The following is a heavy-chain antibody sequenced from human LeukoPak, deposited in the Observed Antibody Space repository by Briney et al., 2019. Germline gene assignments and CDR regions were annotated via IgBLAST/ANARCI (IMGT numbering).Heavy chain of an antibody. J-gene: IGHJ5*02. Sequence: PSETLSLTCTVSGYSISSGYYWGWIRQPPGKGLEWIGSIYHSGSTYYNPSLKSRVTISVDTSKNQFSLRLSSVTAADTAVYHCARGRLWFGELSPWGQGTLVTVSS. CDR1: GYSISSGYY. V-gene: IGHV4-38-2*02. D-gene: IGHD3-10*01. CDR2: IYHSGST. CDR3: ARGRLWFGELSP.